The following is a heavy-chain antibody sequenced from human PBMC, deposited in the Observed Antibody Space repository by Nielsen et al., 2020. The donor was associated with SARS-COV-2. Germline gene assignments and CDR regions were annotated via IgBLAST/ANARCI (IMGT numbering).Heavy chain of an antibody. CDR2: IYYSGST. V-gene: IGHV4-39*01. CDR1: GGSISSSSYY. J-gene: IGHJ4*02. CDR3: ARRGGARVTMVRGGLDY. Sequence: SETLSLTCTVSGGSISSSSYYWGWIRQPPGKGLEWIGSIYYSGSTYYNPSLKSRVTISVDTSKNQFSLRLSSVTAADTAVYYCARRGGARVTMVRGGLDYWGQGTLVTVSS. D-gene: IGHD3-10*01.